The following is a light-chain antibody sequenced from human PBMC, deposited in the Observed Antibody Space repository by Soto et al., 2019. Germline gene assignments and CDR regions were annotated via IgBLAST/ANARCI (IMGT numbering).Light chain of an antibody. Sequence: EIVLTQSPATLSLSPGERATLSCRASQSVSSNLAWYQQTPGQAPRLLIYDASNRATGIPARFSASGSGTDFTLTISGLEPEDFGFYYCQQRTNSITFGQGTRLEIK. V-gene: IGKV3-11*01. CDR3: QQRTNSIT. CDR2: DAS. J-gene: IGKJ5*01. CDR1: QSVSSN.